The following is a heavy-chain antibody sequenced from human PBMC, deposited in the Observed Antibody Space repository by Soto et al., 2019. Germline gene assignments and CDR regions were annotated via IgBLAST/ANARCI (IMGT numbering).Heavy chain of an antibody. CDR3: AREYSSSSGVFDY. CDR2: IIPIFGTA. Sequence: EASVKVSCKASGGTFSSYAISWVRQAPGPGLEWMGGIIPIFGTANYAQKFQGRVTITADESTSTAYMELSSLRSEDTAVYYCAREYSSSSGVFDYWGQGTLVTVSS. CDR1: GGTFSSYA. D-gene: IGHD6-6*01. V-gene: IGHV1-69*13. J-gene: IGHJ4*02.